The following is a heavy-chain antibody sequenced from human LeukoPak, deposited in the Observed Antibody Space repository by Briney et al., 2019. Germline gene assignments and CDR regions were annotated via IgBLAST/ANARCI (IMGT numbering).Heavy chain of an antibody. CDR3: ARYEEVVPAFDP. Sequence: ASVKVSCKASGYTFTSYGISWVRQAPGQGLEWMGWISAYNGNTNYAQKLQGRVTMTTDTSTSTAYVELRSLRSDDTAVYYCARYEEVVPAFDPWGQGTLVTVSS. CDR1: GYTFTSYG. V-gene: IGHV1-18*01. CDR2: ISAYNGNT. D-gene: IGHD2-2*01. J-gene: IGHJ5*02.